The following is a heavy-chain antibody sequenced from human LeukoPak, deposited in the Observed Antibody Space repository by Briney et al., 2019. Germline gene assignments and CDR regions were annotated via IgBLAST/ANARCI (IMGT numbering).Heavy chain of an antibody. D-gene: IGHD1-1*01. J-gene: IGHJ4*02. Sequence: TPSETLSLTCTVSGGSISSCTYSWGWIRQPPGKGLEWIGSISCSGSTYYNPSLKSRVTISVDTSKNQFSLYLDSVTAADTAVYYCARDWNRYAYWGQGTLVTVSS. CDR3: ARDWNRYAY. V-gene: IGHV4-39*07. CDR1: GGSISSCTYS. CDR2: ISCSGST.